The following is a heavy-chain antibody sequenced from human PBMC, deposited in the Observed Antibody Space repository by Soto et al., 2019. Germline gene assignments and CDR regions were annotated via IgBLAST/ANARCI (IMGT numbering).Heavy chain of an antibody. Sequence: SETLSLTCTVSGGSISSSSYYWGWIRQPPGKGLEWIGSIYYSGSTYYNPSLKSRVTISVDTSKNQFSLKLSSVTAADTAVYYCAITGIAGLWTRPPTRDFDYWGQGTLVTVSS. D-gene: IGHD6-13*01. CDR3: AITGIAGLWTRPPTRDFDY. CDR2: IYYSGST. CDR1: GGSISSSSYY. V-gene: IGHV4-39*01. J-gene: IGHJ4*02.